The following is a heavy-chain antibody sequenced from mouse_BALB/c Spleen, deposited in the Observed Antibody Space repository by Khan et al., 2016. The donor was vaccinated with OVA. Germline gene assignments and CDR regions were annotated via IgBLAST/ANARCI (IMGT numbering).Heavy chain of an antibody. V-gene: IGHV3-2*02. D-gene: IGHD1-1*01. CDR2: ISYSGST. CDR3: ARQNYYGYAVDY. Sequence: EVQLQESGPGLVKPSQSLSLTCTVTGYSITSNYAWSWIRQFPGNKLEWMGYISYSGSTNYNPSLKSRISVTRDTSENQFFLQLSSVTTEDTATYYCARQNYYGYAVDYWGQGTSVTVSS. CDR1: GYSITSNYA. J-gene: IGHJ4*01.